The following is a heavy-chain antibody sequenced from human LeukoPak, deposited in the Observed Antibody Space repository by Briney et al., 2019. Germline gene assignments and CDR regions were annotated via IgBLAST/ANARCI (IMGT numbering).Heavy chain of an antibody. D-gene: IGHD2-2*01. CDR3: ARVRRPYCSSTSCPAGY. V-gene: IGHV3-53*01. CDR2: IYSDGST. CDR1: GFTVSSNY. Sequence: PGGSLRLSCAASGFTVSSNYMSWVRQAPGKGLERLSVIYSDGSTYYADSVKGRFTISRDNSKNTLYLQMNSLRAEDTAVYYCARVRRPYCSSTSCPAGYWGQGTLVTVSS. J-gene: IGHJ4*02.